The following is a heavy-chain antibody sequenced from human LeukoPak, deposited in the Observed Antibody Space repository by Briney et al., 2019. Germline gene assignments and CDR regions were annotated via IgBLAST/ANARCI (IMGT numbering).Heavy chain of an antibody. D-gene: IGHD6-19*01. CDR3: IRDTGSGWDFDY. CDR1: GFTFNAYA. V-gene: IGHV3-43*02. J-gene: IGHJ4*02. CDR2: VKGDGVTT. Sequence: GGSLRLSCAASGFTFNAYAIHWVRQAPGKGLEWVSLVKGDGVTTDYANSVKGRFTVSRDNSKNSLYLQMSNLRTEDTALYYCIRDTGSGWDFDYWGQGTLVTVSS.